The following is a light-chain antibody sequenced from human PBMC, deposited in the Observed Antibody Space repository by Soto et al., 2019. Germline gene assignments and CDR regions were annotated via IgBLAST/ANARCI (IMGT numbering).Light chain of an antibody. CDR1: QSVSSSY. CDR3: QQYGSSPPRVT. V-gene: IGKV3-20*01. CDR2: GAS. J-gene: IGKJ3*01. Sequence: EIVLTQSPGTLSLSPGERATLSCRASQSVSSSYLAWYQQKPGQAPRLLIYGASNRATGIPDRFSGSGSGTAFTPTISRLEPEDFAVYYCQQYGSSPPRVTFGPGTKVDIK.